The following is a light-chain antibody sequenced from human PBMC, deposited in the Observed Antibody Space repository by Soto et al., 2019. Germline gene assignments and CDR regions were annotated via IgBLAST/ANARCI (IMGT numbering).Light chain of an antibody. CDR1: QSVSRSY. J-gene: IGKJ4*01. CDR3: QQYASSPPT. Sequence: EIVLTQSPGTLSLSPGERATLSCRASQSVSRSYFAWYQQKPGQPPRLLIYGASNRATGIPDRFSGSGSGTDFTLTIGRLEPEDFAVYYCQQYASSPPTFGGGTKVEIK. CDR2: GAS. V-gene: IGKV3-20*01.